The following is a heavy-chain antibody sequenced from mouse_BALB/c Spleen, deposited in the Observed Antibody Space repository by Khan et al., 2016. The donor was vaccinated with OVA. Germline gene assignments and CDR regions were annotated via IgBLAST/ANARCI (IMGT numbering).Heavy chain of an antibody. D-gene: IGHD1-2*01. J-gene: IGHJ3*01. CDR2: ISPGSGDT. CDR1: GYTFTDYY. CDR3: ARMNYFGYTFAY. Sequence: QVQLKQSGAELARPGASVKLSCKASGYTFTDYYINWVKQRTGQGLEWIGEISPGSGDTYYNEQFKGKATLTADKSSSTVYMQLSSLTAEASAVYFCARMNYFGYTFAYWGQGTLVTVSA. V-gene: IGHV1-77*01.